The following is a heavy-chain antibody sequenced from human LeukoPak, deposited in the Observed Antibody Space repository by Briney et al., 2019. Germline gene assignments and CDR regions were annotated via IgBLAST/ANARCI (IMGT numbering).Heavy chain of an antibody. J-gene: IGHJ4*02. D-gene: IGHD3-22*01. CDR2: IYYSGST. Sequence: SSETLSLTCTVSGVSFSSYYWTGIRQPPGKGLEWIGYIYYSGSTNKNPSLNSRVTMSIDTSKKQFSLKLSSVTAADTAVYYRARVNYDSSGYFDYWGQGTLVTVSS. CDR1: GVSFSSYY. V-gene: IGHV4-59*01. CDR3: ARVNYDSSGYFDY.